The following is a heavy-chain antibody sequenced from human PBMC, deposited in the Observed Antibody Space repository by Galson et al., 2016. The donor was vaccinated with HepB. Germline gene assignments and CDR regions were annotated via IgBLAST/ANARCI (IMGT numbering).Heavy chain of an antibody. V-gene: IGHV3-49*03. CDR2: IRSKAYGGTT. Sequence: SLRLSCAATGFTFSDYAMHWFRQAPGKGLEWVGFIRSKAYGGTTEYAASVKGRFTISRDDSKSIAYLQMNSLKTEDTAVYYCGREGRSLNAFDIWGQGTMVTVSS. J-gene: IGHJ3*02. D-gene: IGHD2-15*01. CDR1: GFTFSDYA. CDR3: GREGRSLNAFDI.